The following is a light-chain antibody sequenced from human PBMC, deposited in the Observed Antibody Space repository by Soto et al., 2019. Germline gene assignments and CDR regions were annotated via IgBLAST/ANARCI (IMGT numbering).Light chain of an antibody. J-gene: IGKJ4*01. Sequence: EIVLTQSPATLSLSPGERATLSCRASQSIGTSLDWYQQKPGQVPRLLIFDARDRATGMPARFSGSGSGTDFTLTISNLEPDDFAVYYCQQRSQWPLTFGGGTKVEIK. V-gene: IGKV3-11*01. CDR1: QSIGTS. CDR3: QQRSQWPLT. CDR2: DAR.